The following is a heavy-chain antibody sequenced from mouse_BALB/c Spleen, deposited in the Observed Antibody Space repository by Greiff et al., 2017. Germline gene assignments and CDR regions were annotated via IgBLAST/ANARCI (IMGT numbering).Heavy chain of an antibody. CDR1: GYSITSDYA. J-gene: IGHJ4*01. CDR2: ISYSGST. CDR3: ARWSISEGDY. V-gene: IGHV3-2*02. Sequence: EVKLMESGPGLVKPSQSLSLTCTVTGYSITSDYAWNWIRQFPGNKLEWMGYISYSGSTSYNPSLKSRISITRDTSKNQFFLQLNSVTTEDTATYYCARWSISEGDYWGQGTSVTVSS.